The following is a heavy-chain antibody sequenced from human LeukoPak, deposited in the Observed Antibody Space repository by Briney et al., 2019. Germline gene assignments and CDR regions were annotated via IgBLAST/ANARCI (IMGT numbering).Heavy chain of an antibody. CDR2: IKTDGSTT. CDR3: AKGPRWGELTF. J-gene: IGHJ4*02. Sequence: GGSLRLSCAASGFTFSSYWMHWVRQAPGKGLVWVSRIKTDGSTTNYADSVKGRFTISRDNSKNTLYLQMNSLRAEDTAVYYCAKGPRWGELTFWDQGTLVTVSS. V-gene: IGHV3-74*01. D-gene: IGHD3-16*01. CDR1: GFTFSSYW.